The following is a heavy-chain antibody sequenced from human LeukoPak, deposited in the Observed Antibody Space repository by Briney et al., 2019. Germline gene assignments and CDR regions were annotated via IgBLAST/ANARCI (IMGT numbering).Heavy chain of an antibody. V-gene: IGHV3-33*08. Sequence: PGGSLRLSCAASGFTFSSYGMHWVRQAPGRGLEWVAVIWYDGSNKYFADSVKGRFTISRDNSKNTLYLQMNSLRAEDTAAYYCARSMVRGVIIEGRGFDYWGQGTLVTVSS. CDR2: IWYDGSNK. D-gene: IGHD3-10*01. CDR3: ARSMVRGVIIEGRGFDY. CDR1: GFTFSSYG. J-gene: IGHJ4*02.